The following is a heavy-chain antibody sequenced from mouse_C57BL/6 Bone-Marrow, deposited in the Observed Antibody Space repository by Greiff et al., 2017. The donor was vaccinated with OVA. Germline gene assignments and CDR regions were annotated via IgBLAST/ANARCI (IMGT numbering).Heavy chain of an antibody. CDR3: ARGNWDERFDY. D-gene: IGHD4-1*01. CDR2: SRNKANDYTT. J-gene: IGHJ2*01. V-gene: IGHV7-1*01. Sequence: EVKLMESGGGLVQSGRSLRLSCATSGFTFSDFYMEWVRQAPGKGLEWIAASRNKANDYTTEYSASVKGRFIVSRDTSQSILYRQMNALIAEDTAIYYCARGNWDERFDYWGQGTTLTVSS. CDR1: GFTFSDFY.